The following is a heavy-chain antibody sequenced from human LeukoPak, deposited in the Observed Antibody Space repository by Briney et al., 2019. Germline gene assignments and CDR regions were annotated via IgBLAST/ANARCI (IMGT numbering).Heavy chain of an antibody. Sequence: ASVKVSCKASGYTFTGHYMHWVRQAPGQGLEWMGRINPNSGGTNYAQKFQGRVTITRDTSISTAYMELSRLKSDDTAVYYCASPYRCSSTSCYAFDYWGQGTLVTVSS. J-gene: IGHJ4*02. D-gene: IGHD2-2*01. CDR1: GYTFTGHY. CDR3: ASPYRCSSTSCYAFDY. CDR2: INPNSGGT. V-gene: IGHV1-2*06.